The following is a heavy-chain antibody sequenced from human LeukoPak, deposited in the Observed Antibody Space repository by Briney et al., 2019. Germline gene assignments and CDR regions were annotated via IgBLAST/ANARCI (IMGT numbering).Heavy chain of an antibody. D-gene: IGHD2-2*01. Sequence: SETLSLTCTVSGGSISSYYWSWIRQPPGKGLEWIGYIYYSGSTNYNPSLKSRVTISVDTSKNQFSLKLSSVTAADTAVYYCARPPCTSCHQGPFDYWGQGTLVTVSS. J-gene: IGHJ4*02. CDR2: IYYSGST. V-gene: IGHV4-59*08. CDR1: GGSISSYY. CDR3: ARPPCTSCHQGPFDY.